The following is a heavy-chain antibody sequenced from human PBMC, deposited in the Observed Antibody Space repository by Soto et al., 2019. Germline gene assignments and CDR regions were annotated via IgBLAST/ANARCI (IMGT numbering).Heavy chain of an antibody. J-gene: IGHJ4*02. CDR3: ARDLVAAAAPRYFDY. Sequence: SLRLSCAASGFTFSSYEMNWVRQAPGKGLEWVSYISSSGSTIYYADSVKGRFTISRDNAKNSLYLQMNSLRAEDTAVYYCARDLVAAAAPRYFDYWGQGTLVTVSS. V-gene: IGHV3-48*03. CDR1: GFTFSSYE. CDR2: ISSSGSTI. D-gene: IGHD6-13*01.